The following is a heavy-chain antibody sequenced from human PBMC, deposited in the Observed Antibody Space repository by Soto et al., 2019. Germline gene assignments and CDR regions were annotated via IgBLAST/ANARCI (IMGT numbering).Heavy chain of an antibody. CDR1: GFTLNNYW. V-gene: IGHV3-74*01. J-gene: IGHJ4*02. CDR2: FNSDGSST. D-gene: IGHD3-16*01. CDR3: AREGGSASLDY. Sequence: GGSLRLSCAASGFTLNNYWMHWVRQAPGKGLVWVSRFNSDGSSTTYADSVKGRFTISRDNAKNTLYLQMNSLRAEDTAVYYCAREGGSASLDYWGPGPVVTLSS.